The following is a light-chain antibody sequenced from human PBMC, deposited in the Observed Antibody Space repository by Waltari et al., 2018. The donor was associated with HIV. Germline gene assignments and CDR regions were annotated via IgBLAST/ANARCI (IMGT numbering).Light chain of an antibody. CDR1: QAVANK. J-gene: IGKJ3*01. CDR2: DAS. CDR3: QQRSSFPLT. Sequence: DIQMTQSPSSLSASVGDRVSITCRASQAVANKVNWFQQKSGKAPKVLIYDASRLPNGVASRFIGSGSGTDFTLTINGVQPDDFASYFCQQRSSFPLTFGPGTKVDVK. V-gene: IGKV1-39*01.